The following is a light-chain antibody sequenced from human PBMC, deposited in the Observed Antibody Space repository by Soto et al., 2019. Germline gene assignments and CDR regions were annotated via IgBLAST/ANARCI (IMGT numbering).Light chain of an antibody. V-gene: IGLV2-14*01. J-gene: IGLJ1*01. CDR3: SSYTGGTTYV. Sequence: QSVLTQPASVSGSPGQSITISCTGTSSDVGGYNYVSWYQHHPGKAPKLMIHEVSDRPSGISNRFSGSKSGNTASLTISGLQAEDEADYYCSSYTGGTTYVFGTGTKLTVL. CDR1: SSDVGGYNY. CDR2: EVS.